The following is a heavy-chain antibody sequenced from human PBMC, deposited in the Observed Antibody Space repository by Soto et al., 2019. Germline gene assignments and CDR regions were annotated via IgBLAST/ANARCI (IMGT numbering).Heavy chain of an antibody. CDR2: IYSGGST. V-gene: IGHV3-66*01. Sequence: PGGSLRLSCAASGFTVSSNYMSWVRQAPGKGLEWVSVIYSGGSTYYADSVKGRFTISRDNSKNTLYLQMNSLRAEDTAVYYCARDQDYYYGMDGWGQGTTVTVSS. CDR3: ARDQDYYYGMDG. CDR1: GFTVSSNY. J-gene: IGHJ6*02.